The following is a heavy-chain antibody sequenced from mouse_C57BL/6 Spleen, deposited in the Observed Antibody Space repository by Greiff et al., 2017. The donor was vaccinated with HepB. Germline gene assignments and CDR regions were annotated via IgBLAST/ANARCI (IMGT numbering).Heavy chain of an antibody. CDR1: GFTFSSYG. Sequence: DVQLVESGGDLVKPGGSLKLSCAASGFTFSSYGMSWVRQTPDKRLEWVATISSGGSYTYYPDSVKGRFTISRDNDKNTLYLQMSSLKSEDTAMYYCARRVDYYAMDYWGQGTSVTVSS. CDR2: ISSGGSYT. CDR3: ARRVDYYAMDY. J-gene: IGHJ4*01. V-gene: IGHV5-6*02.